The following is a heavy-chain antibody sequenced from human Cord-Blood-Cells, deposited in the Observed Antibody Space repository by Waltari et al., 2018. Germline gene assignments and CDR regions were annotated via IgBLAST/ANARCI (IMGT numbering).Heavy chain of an antibody. CDR2: FGTA. CDR3: ARSRGSGSYYDY. V-gene: IGHV1-69*01. D-gene: IGHD3-10*01. Sequence: FGTANYAQKFQGRVTITADESTSTAYMELSSLRSEDTAVYYCARSRGSGSYYDYWGQGTLVTVSS. J-gene: IGHJ4*02.